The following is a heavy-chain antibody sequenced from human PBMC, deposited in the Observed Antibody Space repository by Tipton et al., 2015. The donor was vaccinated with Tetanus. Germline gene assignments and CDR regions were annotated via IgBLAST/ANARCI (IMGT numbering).Heavy chain of an antibody. CDR2: IKQDGSEK. CDR1: GFTFSRYW. Sequence: SLRLSCAASGFTFSRYWMSWVRQAPGKGLEWVANIKQDGSEKYYVDSVKGRFTISRDNSKNTLYLETNSLRAEDTALYYCAREADCSGGSCFSGDFDNWGQGTQVTVSS. D-gene: IGHD2-15*01. CDR3: AREADCSGGSCFSGDFDN. V-gene: IGHV3-7*01. J-gene: IGHJ4*02.